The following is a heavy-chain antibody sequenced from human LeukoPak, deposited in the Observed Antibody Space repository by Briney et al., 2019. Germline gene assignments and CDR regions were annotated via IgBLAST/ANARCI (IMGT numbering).Heavy chain of an antibody. V-gene: IGHV3-21*01. CDR1: GFTFSSYS. CDR3: ARDRPEDSGSYYGDAFDI. CDR2: ISSSSSYI. Sequence: GGSLRLSCAASGFTFSSYSMNWVRQAPGKGLEWVSPISSSSSYIYYADSVKGRFTISRDNAKNSLYLQMNSLRAEDTAVYYCARDRPEDSGSYYGDAFDIWGQGTMVTVSS. J-gene: IGHJ3*02. D-gene: IGHD1-26*01.